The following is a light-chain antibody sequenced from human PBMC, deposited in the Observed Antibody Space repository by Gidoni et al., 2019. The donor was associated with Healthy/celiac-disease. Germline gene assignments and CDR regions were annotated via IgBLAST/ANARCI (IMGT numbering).Light chain of an antibody. V-gene: IGKV1-5*03. CDR2: KAS. Sequence: DIQMPQSPSTLSASVGDRVTITCRASQSISSWLAWYQQKPGKAPKLLIYKASSLERGVPSRFSGSGSWTEFTLTISSLQPDDFATYYCQQYNSYSWTFGQGTKVEIK. CDR1: QSISSW. CDR3: QQYNSYSWT. J-gene: IGKJ1*01.